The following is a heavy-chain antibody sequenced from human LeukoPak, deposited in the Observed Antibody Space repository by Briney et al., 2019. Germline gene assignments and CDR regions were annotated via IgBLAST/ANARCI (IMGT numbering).Heavy chain of an antibody. CDR2: ISWNSGSI. CDR1: GFTFDDYA. V-gene: IGHV3-9*01. Sequence: GGSLRLSCAASGFTFDDYAMHWVRQAPGKGLEWVSGISWNSGSIGYADSVKGRFTISRDNAKNSLYLQMNSLRAEDTASYYCMSGSYFRDYWGQGTLVTVSS. J-gene: IGHJ4*02. CDR3: MSGSYFRDY. D-gene: IGHD1-26*01.